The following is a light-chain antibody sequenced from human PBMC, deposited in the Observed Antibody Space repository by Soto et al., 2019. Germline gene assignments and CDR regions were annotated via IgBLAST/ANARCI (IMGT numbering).Light chain of an antibody. CDR2: GAS. CDR1: QSVSNNY. CDR3: QYHGSSPIT. V-gene: IGKV3-20*01. Sequence: IVLTQSPGSLSLSPGERATLSCRASQSVSNNYLAWYQQRPGQAPRLLIYGASSRATGIPDRFSGSGSGTDFTLTISRLEPEDFAVYYCQYHGSSPITFGQGTRLEIK. J-gene: IGKJ5*01.